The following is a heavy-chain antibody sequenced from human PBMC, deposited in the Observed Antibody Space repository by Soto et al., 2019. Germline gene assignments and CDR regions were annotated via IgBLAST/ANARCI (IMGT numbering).Heavy chain of an antibody. Sequence: ASVKVSCKASGYTFTGYGISWVRQAPGQGLEWMGWISAYNGNTNYAQKLQGRVTMTTDTSTSTAYMELRSLRSDDTAVYYCARDYSSSDGYYYGMDVWGQGTTVTVPS. D-gene: IGHD6-6*01. V-gene: IGHV1-18*01. J-gene: IGHJ6*02. CDR1: GYTFTGYG. CDR3: ARDYSSSDGYYYGMDV. CDR2: ISAYNGNT.